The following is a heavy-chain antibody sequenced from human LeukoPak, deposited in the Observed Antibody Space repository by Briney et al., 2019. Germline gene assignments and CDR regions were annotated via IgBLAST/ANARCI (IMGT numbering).Heavy chain of an antibody. Sequence: GGSLRLSCAASGFTFSSYWMHWVRQAPGKGLEWVSAISGSGGSTYYADSVKGRFTISRDNSKNTLYLQMNSLRAEDTAVYYCAKDRGSSYEFDYWGQGTLVTVSS. CDR1: GFTFSSYW. V-gene: IGHV3-23*01. CDR2: ISGSGGST. D-gene: IGHD6-13*01. CDR3: AKDRGSSYEFDY. J-gene: IGHJ4*02.